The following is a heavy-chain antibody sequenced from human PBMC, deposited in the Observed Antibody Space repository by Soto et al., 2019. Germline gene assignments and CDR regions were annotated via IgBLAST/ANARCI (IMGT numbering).Heavy chain of an antibody. CDR1: GGSISSYY. CDR3: ARQRGGGYSSGWVDY. V-gene: IGHV4-59*08. D-gene: IGHD6-19*01. Sequence: QVQLQESGPGLVKPSETLSLTCTVSGGSISSYYWSWIRQPPGKGLEWIGYIYYSGSTNYNPPLKSRVTIGIGTAQNQFSRKVCSGPPADTAVYYCARQRGGGYSSGWVDYWGQGTLVTVSS. CDR2: IYYSGST. J-gene: IGHJ4*02.